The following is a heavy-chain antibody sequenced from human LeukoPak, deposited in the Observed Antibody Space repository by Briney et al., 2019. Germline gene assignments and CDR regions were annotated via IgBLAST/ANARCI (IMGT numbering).Heavy chain of an antibody. CDR1: GFAFNKYG. CDR2: ISAYDGRT. CDR3: ARDGPPNAFDI. V-gene: IGHV1-18*01. J-gene: IGHJ3*02. Sequence: ASVKVSCKASGFAFNKYGFSWVRQAPGQGPEWLGWISAYDGRTNYAQNLQGRLTLTTDTSTTTAYMELRSLTSDDTAVYYCARDGPPNAFDIWGQGTMVTVSS.